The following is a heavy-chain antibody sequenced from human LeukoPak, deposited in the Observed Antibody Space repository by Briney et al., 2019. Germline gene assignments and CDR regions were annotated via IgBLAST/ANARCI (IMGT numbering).Heavy chain of an antibody. CDR3: VRDGEGVAISVNYWFDP. CDR2: SNEDGSTT. J-gene: IGHJ5*02. V-gene: IGHV3-74*01. Sequence: GGSLRLSCAASGFTFSSNWMHWVRQAPGKGLVWVSRSNEDGSTTNYADSVKGRFTISRDNAKNTLYLQMNSLTAEDTAVYYCVRDGEGVAISVNYWFDPWGQGTLVTVSS. CDR1: GFTFSSNW. D-gene: IGHD3-10*01.